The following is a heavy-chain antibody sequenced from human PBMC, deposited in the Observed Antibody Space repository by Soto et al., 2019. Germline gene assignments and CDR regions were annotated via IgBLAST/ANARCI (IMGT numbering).Heavy chain of an antibody. V-gene: IGHV4-59*01. CDR2: IYYSGST. D-gene: IGHD2-2*01. Sequence: QVQLQESGPGLVKPSETLSLTCTVSGGSISSYYWSWIRQPPGKGLEWIGYIYYSGSTNYNPSLKSLVTISVDTPKNQFTLKLSSVTAADTSVYYCASVPVSRRWSNYMDVWGKGTTVTVSS. J-gene: IGHJ6*03. CDR3: ASVPVSRRWSNYMDV. CDR1: GGSISSYY.